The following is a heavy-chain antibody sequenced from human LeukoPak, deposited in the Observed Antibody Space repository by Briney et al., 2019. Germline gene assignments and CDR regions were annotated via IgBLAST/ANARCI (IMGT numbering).Heavy chain of an antibody. Sequence: PGGSLRLSCAGSGFTFSSYSMNWARQAPGKGLEWVSSIDSSSTYIYYADSVKGRFTVSRDNARKSLYLQMNSLRAEDTAVYYCARGEWSSSPFDFWGQGTLVTVSS. J-gene: IGHJ4*02. CDR3: ARGEWSSSPFDF. V-gene: IGHV3-21*01. CDR1: GFTFSSYS. D-gene: IGHD6-6*01. CDR2: IDSSSTYI.